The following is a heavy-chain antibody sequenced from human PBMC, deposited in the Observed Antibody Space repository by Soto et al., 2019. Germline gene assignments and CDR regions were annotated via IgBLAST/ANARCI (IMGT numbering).Heavy chain of an antibody. CDR2: INHSGHT. J-gene: IGHJ6*02. CDR1: GGSFSGYY. Sequence: PSETLSLTCAVYGGSFSGYYWSWIRQPPGKGLEWIGEINHSGHTSYNPSLKSRVTISVDTSKNQFSLKLSSVTAADTAVYYCARGLRYYGSGSHYGLDVWGQGTTVTVSS. D-gene: IGHD3-10*01. CDR3: ARGLRYYGSGSHYGLDV. V-gene: IGHV4-34*01.